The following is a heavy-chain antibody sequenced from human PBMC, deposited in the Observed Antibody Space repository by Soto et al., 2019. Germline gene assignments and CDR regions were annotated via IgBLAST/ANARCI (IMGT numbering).Heavy chain of an antibody. CDR2: ISTYNGNT. Sequence: ASVTVSCKASGYTFTTYDIIWVRQAPGQGLEWMGRISTYNGNTNYPQSLQGRLTMTTDTSTTTAYMELRSLRSDDTAVYYCARDPYHVLMVNAPNLYGMDVWGQGTTVTVSS. CDR3: ARDPYHVLMVNAPNLYGMDV. J-gene: IGHJ6*02. CDR1: GYTFTTYD. D-gene: IGHD2-8*01. V-gene: IGHV1-18*01.